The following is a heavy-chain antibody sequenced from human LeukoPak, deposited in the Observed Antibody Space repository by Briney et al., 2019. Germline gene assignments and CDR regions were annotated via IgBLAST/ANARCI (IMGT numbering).Heavy chain of an antibody. CDR3: ASFFCTSGLCYYLDY. D-gene: IGHD2-8*01. CDR1: GYTFTSNA. Sequence: ASVKVSCKASGYTFTSNALGWVRQAPGQGLEWMGWINANTGNPTYAQGFTGRFVFSLDTSDNTAYLQISSLQAEDTAVYYCASFFCTSGLCYYLDYWGQGTLVTVSS. CDR2: INANTGNP. J-gene: IGHJ4*02. V-gene: IGHV7-4-1*02.